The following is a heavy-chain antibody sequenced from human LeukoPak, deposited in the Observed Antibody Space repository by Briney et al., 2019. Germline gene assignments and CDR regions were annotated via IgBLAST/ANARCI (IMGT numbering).Heavy chain of an antibody. CDR3: AATIKRDYGDSNLDY. Sequence: PSETLSPTCTVSGGSISSFYWSWIRQPPGKGLEWIGYMYNRVNTNYNPSLKSRVTISEDTSQNQLSLQLRSVTAADTAVYYCAATIKRDYGDSNLDYWGQGTTVTVSS. D-gene: IGHD4-17*01. J-gene: IGHJ4*02. V-gene: IGHV4-59*01. CDR2: MYNRVNT. CDR1: GGSISSFY.